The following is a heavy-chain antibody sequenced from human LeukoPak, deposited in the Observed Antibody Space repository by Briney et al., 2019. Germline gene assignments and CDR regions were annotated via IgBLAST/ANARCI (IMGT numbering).Heavy chain of an antibody. V-gene: IGHV3-21*01. Sequence: GGSLRLSCAASGFTFSSYSMNWVRQAPGKGLEWVSSISSSSSYIYYADSVKGRFTISRDNAKNSLYLQMNSLRTEDTAVYYCARDRSMVVAATLSDYWGQGTLVTVSS. J-gene: IGHJ4*02. CDR3: ARDRSMVVAATLSDY. CDR1: GFTFSSYS. CDR2: ISSSSSYI. D-gene: IGHD2-15*01.